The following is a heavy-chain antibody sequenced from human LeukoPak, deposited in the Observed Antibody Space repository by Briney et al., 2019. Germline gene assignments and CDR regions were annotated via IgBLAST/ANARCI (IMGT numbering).Heavy chain of an antibody. CDR3: ARDRPVLRYFDY. CDR1: GFTFSDYY. V-gene: IGHV3-11*01. D-gene: IGHD3-9*01. J-gene: IGHJ4*02. CDR2: ISSSGSTI. Sequence: GSLRLSCAASGFTFSDYYMSWIRQAPGKGLEWVSYISSSGSTIYYADSVKGRFTISRDNAKNSLYLQMNSLRAEDTAVYYCARDRPVLRYFDYWGQGTLVTVSS.